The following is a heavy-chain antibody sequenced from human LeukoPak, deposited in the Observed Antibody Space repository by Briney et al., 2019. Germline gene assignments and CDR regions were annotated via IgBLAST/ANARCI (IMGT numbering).Heavy chain of an antibody. CDR1: GYTFTDYY. D-gene: IGHD3-16*02. CDR3: ARAYYDYVWGSYRPRSSFDY. CDR2: INPNSGGT. V-gene: IGHV1-2*02. J-gene: IGHJ4*02. Sequence: ASVKVSCKASGYTFTDYYMHWVRQAPGQGLEWIGWINPNSGGTNYAQKFQGRVTMTRDTSISTAYMELSRLRSDDTAVYYCARAYYDYVWGSYRPRSSFDYWGQGTLVTVSS.